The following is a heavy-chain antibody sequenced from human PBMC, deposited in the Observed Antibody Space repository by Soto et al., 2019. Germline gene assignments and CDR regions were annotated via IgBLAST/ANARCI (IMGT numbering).Heavy chain of an antibody. CDR3: ARDHDDFWSGSSYWYFDL. V-gene: IGHV3-48*03. Sequence: GESLKISCAASGFTFSSYEMNWVRQAPGKGLEWVSYISSSGSTIYYADSVKGRFTISRDNAKNSLYLQMNSLRAEDTAVYYCARDHDDFWSGSSYWYFDLWGRGTLVTVSS. J-gene: IGHJ2*01. D-gene: IGHD3-3*01. CDR1: GFTFSSYE. CDR2: ISSSGSTI.